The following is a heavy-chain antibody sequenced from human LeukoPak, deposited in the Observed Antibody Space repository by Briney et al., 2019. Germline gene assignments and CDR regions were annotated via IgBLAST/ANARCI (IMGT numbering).Heavy chain of an antibody. CDR1: GYSFTSYW. J-gene: IGHJ3*02. CDR3: ARLRYFDWLLLKADAFDI. CDR2: IYPGDSDT. V-gene: IGHV5-51*01. D-gene: IGHD3-9*01. Sequence: GESLKISCKGSGYSFTSYWIGWARQMPGKGLEWMGIIYPGDSDTRYSPSFQGQVTISADKSISTAYLQWSSLKASDTAMYYCARLRYFDWLLLKADAFDIWGQGTMVTVSS.